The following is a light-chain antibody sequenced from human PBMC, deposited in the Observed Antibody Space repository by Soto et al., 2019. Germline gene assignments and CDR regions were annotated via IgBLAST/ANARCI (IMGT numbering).Light chain of an antibody. CDR1: SSDVGGYNY. J-gene: IGLJ2*01. V-gene: IGLV2-14*03. CDR2: DVS. CDR3: SSYTSTSTVV. Sequence: QSALTQPAAVSGSPGQSITISCTGNSSDVGGYNYVSWYQHHPGKAPKLMIYDVSNRPSGVSNRFSGSKSDNTASLTISGLQAEDEADYYCSSYTSTSTVVFGGGTKLTVL.